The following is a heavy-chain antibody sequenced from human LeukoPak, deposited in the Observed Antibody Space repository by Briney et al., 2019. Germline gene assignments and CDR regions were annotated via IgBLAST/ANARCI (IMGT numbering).Heavy chain of an antibody. CDR2: IWYDGSNK. CDR1: GFTLSSHG. V-gene: IGHV3-33*01. J-gene: IGHJ4*02. Sequence: PGGSLRLSCVASGFTLSSHGMHRVRQAPGRGLEWVAVIWYDGSNKVYADSVKGRFTVSRDNSKNTLYLQMSSLRAEDTAVYYCARDRGLAIVVTGFDNWGQGTLVTVSS. CDR3: ARDRGLAIVVTGFDN. D-gene: IGHD6-19*01.